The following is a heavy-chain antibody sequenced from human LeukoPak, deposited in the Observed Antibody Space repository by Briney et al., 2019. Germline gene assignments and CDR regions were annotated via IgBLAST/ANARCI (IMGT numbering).Heavy chain of an antibody. V-gene: IGHV4-39*01. J-gene: IGHJ4*02. D-gene: IGHD1-1*01. CDR3: ARQNEEDY. CDR1: GGSISSSSYY. CDR2: IYYSGST. Sequence: SETLSLTCTVSGGSISSSSYYWGWIRQPPGKGLEWIGSIYYSGSTYYNPSLKSRVTISVDTSKNQFSLKLSSVTAADTAVYYCARQNEEDYWGQGTLVTVSS.